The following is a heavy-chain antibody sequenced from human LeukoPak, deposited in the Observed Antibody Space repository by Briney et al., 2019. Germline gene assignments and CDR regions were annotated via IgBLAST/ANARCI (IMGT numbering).Heavy chain of an antibody. V-gene: IGHV3-30-3*01. CDR3: ASRDGDLEDY. CDR1: GFTFSSYA. J-gene: IGHJ4*02. Sequence: GGSLRLSCAASGFTFSSYAMHWVRQAPGKGLEWVAVISYDGSNKYYADSVKGRFTISRDNSKNTLYLQMNSLRAEDTAVYYCASRDGDLEDYWGQGTLVTVSS. CDR2: ISYDGSNK. D-gene: IGHD4-17*01.